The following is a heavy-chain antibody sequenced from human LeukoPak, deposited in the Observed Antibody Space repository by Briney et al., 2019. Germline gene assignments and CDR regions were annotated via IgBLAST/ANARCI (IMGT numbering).Heavy chain of an antibody. CDR3: AREVGSGWSDMPQDPSLGGAFDI. CDR2: IYYSGST. CDR1: GGSISSSSYY. J-gene: IGHJ3*02. V-gene: IGHV4-39*07. D-gene: IGHD6-19*01. Sequence: PSETLSLTCTVSGGSISSSSYYWGWIRQPPGKGLEWIGSIYYSGSTYYNPSLKSRVTISVDTSKNQFSPKLSSVTAADTAVYCCAREVGSGWSDMPQDPSLGGAFDIWGQGTMVTVSS.